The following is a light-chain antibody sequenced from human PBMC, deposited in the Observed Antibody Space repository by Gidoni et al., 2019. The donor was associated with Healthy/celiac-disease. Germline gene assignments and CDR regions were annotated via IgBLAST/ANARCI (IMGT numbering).Light chain of an antibody. CDR3: QSADSSGTYVV. J-gene: IGLJ2*01. V-gene: IGLV3-25*02. CDR2: KDS. Sequence: SYELTQPPAVSVSPGQTARNTFSGDALPKQYAYWYQQKPGQAPVLVIYKDSERPSVLPERFSGSSSGTTVTFTISGVQAEDDADYYCQSADSSGTYVVFGGGTTLTVL. CDR1: ALPKQY.